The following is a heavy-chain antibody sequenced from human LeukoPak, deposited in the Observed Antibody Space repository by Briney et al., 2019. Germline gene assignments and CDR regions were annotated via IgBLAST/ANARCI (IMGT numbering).Heavy chain of an antibody. Sequence: PGRSLRLSCVASGLTLDRYAMHWVRQGPGKGLEWAAGFSLDTDRIDYADSVRGRFTVSKDDAKKTLYLQMNNLRTEDTALYYCTKDITPGGADVWGQGTTVTVSS. CDR2: FSLDTDRI. CDR3: TKDITPGGADV. CDR1: GLTLDRYA. V-gene: IGHV3-9*01. D-gene: IGHD3-10*01. J-gene: IGHJ6*02.